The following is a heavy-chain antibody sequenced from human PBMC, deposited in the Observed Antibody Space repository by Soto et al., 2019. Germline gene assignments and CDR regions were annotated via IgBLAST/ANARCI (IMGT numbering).Heavy chain of an antibody. CDR1: GFSFADYT. CDR3: TRDGRYSGYPPPAF. J-gene: IGHJ4*02. V-gene: IGHV3-49*03. Sequence: EVQLVESGGGLVQPGRSLRLSCTTSGFSFADYTLSWFRQAPGKGLEWLGFIRNKAYGGTTEYAASVKGRFSISRDDPKSIAYLQMNSLKTDDTAVYYCTRDGRYSGYPPPAFWGQGTLVIVSS. D-gene: IGHD5-12*01. CDR2: IRNKAYGGTT.